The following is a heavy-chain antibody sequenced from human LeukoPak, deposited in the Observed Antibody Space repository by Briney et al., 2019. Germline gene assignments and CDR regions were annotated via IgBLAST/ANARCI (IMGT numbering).Heavy chain of an antibody. Sequence: GGSLRLSCAASGFTFTDYVMSWVRQAPGKGLEWVSAISGSGGNTYYADSVKGRFTIARDNFKNTLFLQMSSLRAEDTAVYYCAKVVAGSVLVPAAKAFDVWGQGTLVTVSS. J-gene: IGHJ3*01. D-gene: IGHD2-2*01. CDR2: ISGSGGNT. CDR3: AKVVAGSVLVPAAKAFDV. CDR1: GFTFTDYV. V-gene: IGHV3-23*01.